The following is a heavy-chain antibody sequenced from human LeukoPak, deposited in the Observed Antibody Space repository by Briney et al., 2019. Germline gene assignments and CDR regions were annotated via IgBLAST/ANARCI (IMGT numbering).Heavy chain of an antibody. CDR3: ASDIARGDV. V-gene: IGHV4-30-2*01. Sequence: SQTLSLTCTVSGGSISSGGHFWTWIRQPPGKGLEWIGYIYHSGRTYYNPSLKSRVTISVDRSKNQFSLKLSSVTAADTAVYYCASDIARGDVWGKGTTVTVSS. J-gene: IGHJ6*04. CDR1: GGSISSGGHF. D-gene: IGHD2-15*01. CDR2: IYHSGRT.